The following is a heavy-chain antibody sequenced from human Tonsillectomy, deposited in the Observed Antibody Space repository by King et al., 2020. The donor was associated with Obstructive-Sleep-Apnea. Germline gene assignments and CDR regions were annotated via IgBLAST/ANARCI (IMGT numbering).Heavy chain of an antibody. CDR3: ARVVRGRKSKNRHEYYFDY. CDR1: GYTFTSYD. Sequence: VQLVESGAEVKKPGASVNLSCKASGYTFTSYDINCVRQATGQGLEWMGCMKHNSCHTGLAQKLQGIVTMTRNTSISTADMELRSLRSWDTAVYYCARVVRGRKSKNRHEYYFDYWGQGTLVTVSS. CDR2: MKHNSCHT. J-gene: IGHJ4*02. V-gene: IGHV1-8*01. D-gene: IGHD1-26*01.